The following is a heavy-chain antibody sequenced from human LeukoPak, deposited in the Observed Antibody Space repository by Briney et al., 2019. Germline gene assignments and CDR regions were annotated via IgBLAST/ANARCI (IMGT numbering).Heavy chain of an antibody. J-gene: IGHJ6*02. CDR3: AKDVAAAGPQDYYYYYGMDV. D-gene: IGHD6-13*01. CDR1: GFTFSSYA. CDR2: ISGSGGST. V-gene: IGHV3-23*01. Sequence: GASLRLSCAASGFTFSSYAMSWVRQAPGKGLEWVSAISGSGGSTYYADSVKGRFTISRDNSKNTLYPQMNSLRAEDTAVYYCAKDVAAAGPQDYYYYYGMDVWGQGTTVTVSS.